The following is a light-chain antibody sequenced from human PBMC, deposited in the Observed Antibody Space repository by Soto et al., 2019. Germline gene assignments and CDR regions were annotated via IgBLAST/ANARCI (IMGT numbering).Light chain of an antibody. CDR1: QSVSSYY. Sequence: EIVLTQSPGTLSLSPGERATLSCRASQSVSSYYLAWYQQKPGQAPRLLIYAASSRATGIPDRFSGGGSGTDFTLTISRLEPEDFALYYCQHYDDSRAFGPGTKVEIK. V-gene: IGKV3-20*01. J-gene: IGKJ1*01. CDR3: QHYDDSRA. CDR2: AAS.